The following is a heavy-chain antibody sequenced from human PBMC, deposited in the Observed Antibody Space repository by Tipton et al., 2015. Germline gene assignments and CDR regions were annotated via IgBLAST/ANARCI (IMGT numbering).Heavy chain of an antibody. CDR3: ARGLGYCSSTTCYGHYYYGMDV. CDR1: GVSLSSAGYY. J-gene: IGHJ6*02. CDR2: IYYSGGT. Sequence: TLSLTCTVSGVSLSSAGYYWTWIRQHPGKGLEWIGYIYYSGGTYYNPSLKSRVTISVDTSKNQFSLKLSSVTAADTAVYYCARGLGYCSSTTCYGHYYYGMDVWGQGTTVTVSS. D-gene: IGHD2-2*01. V-gene: IGHV4-31*03.